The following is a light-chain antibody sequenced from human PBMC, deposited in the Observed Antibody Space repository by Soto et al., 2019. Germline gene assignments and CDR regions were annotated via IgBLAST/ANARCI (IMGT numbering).Light chain of an antibody. CDR3: QSYDSSLRSDV. V-gene: IGLV1-40*01. CDR2: GNS. J-gene: IGLJ1*01. Sequence: QSVLTQPPSVSGAPGQRVTISCTGSSSNIGAGYDVHWYQQLPGTAPKLLIYGNSNRPSGVPDRFSGSKSGTSASLAITGLQAEDEADYSCQSYDSSLRSDVFGTGTKLTVL. CDR1: SSNIGAGYD.